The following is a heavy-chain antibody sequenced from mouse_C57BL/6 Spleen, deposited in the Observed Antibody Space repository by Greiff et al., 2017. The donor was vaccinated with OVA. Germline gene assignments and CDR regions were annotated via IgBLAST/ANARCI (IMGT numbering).Heavy chain of an antibody. CDR1: GFTFTNYF. Sequence: QVQLQQSGAELVRPGTSVKVSCKASGFTFTNYFIEWVKQRPGQGLEWIGMINPGGGGTNYNEKFKGKATMTADKSSNTAYMQPSSLTSEDSAVYYCTTSDYSHWYFDVWGTGTTVTAAS. D-gene: IGHD2-4*01. CDR2: INPGGGGT. J-gene: IGHJ1*03. V-gene: IGHV1-54*01. CDR3: TTSDYSHWYFDV.